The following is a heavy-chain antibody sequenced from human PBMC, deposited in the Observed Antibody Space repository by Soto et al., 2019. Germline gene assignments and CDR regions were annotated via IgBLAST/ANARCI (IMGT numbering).Heavy chain of an antibody. D-gene: IGHD3-10*01. J-gene: IGHJ6*02. V-gene: IGHV3-30-3*01. CDR2: ISYDGSNK. CDR3: ARDFGGYGMDV. CDR1: GFTFSSYA. Sequence: QVQLVESGGGVVQPGRSLRLSCAASGFTFSSYAMHWVRQAPGKGLEWVAVISYDGSNKYYADSVKGRFTISRDNSKNTLYLQMNSLRAEDTAVYYCARDFGGYGMDVWGQGTTVTVSS.